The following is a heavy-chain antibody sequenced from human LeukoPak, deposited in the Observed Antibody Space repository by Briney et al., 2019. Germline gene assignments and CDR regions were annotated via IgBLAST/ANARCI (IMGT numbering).Heavy chain of an antibody. CDR2: ISGSGGST. J-gene: IGHJ4*02. CDR1: GFTFSSYA. V-gene: IGHV3-23*01. D-gene: IGHD3-16*01. CDR3: ARDLFRLRLGESRSGY. Sequence: GGSLRLSCAASGFTFSSYAMSWVRQAPGKGLEWVSAISGSGGSTYYADSVKGRFTISRDNAKNSLYLQMNSLRAEDTAVYYCARDLFRLRLGESRSGYWGQGTLVTVSS.